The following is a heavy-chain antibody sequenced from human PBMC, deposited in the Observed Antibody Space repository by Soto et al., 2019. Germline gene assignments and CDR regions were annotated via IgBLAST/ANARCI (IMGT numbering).Heavy chain of an antibody. J-gene: IGHJ5*02. V-gene: IGHV2-5*01. CDR2: IYWNDDK. CDR3: VHRLDVPGLAFDP. D-gene: IGHD3-10*02. CDR1: GFSLSASGAS. Sequence: SGPTLVNPTPTLRLTCAFSGFSLSASGASVGWIRQPPGKALEWLAHIYWNDDKRYSPSLRSRLTISQDTSKNQVVLTFTNMDPADTGTYYCVHRLDVPGLAFDPWGQGTLVTVSS.